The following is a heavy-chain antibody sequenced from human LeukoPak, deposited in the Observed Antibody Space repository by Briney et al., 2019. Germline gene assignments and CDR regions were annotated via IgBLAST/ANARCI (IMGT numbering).Heavy chain of an antibody. J-gene: IGHJ4*02. CDR3: ARLRFSSSGSNFDY. CDR2: VNPSTGDT. V-gene: IGHV1-8*03. D-gene: IGHD6-19*01. Sequence: GASVTVSFKASGYTFISYEIHWVRQATGQGPEWMGRVNPSTGDTTYGQKFQDRISITRDTSRRSSDMELNTLRSEDTAIYYCARLRFSSSGSNFDYWGQGTLVTVSS. CDR1: GYTFISYE.